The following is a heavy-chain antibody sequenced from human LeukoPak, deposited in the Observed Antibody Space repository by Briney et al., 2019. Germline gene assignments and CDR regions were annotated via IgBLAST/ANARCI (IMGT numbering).Heavy chain of an antibody. CDR2: ISSSSSTI. CDR3: ARVRGSGSYLVYFDY. D-gene: IGHD1-26*01. Sequence: GGSLRLSCAASGFTFSSYSVNWVRQAPGKGLEWVSYISSSSSTIYYADSVKGRFTISRDNAKNSLYLQMNSLRAEDTAVYYCARVRGSGSYLVYFDYWGQGTLVTVSS. J-gene: IGHJ4*02. V-gene: IGHV3-48*01. CDR1: GFTFSSYS.